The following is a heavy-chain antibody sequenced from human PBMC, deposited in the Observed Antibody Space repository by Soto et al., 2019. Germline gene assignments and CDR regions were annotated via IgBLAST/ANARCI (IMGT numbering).Heavy chain of an antibody. J-gene: IGHJ6*02. V-gene: IGHV3-23*01. D-gene: IGHD2-2*01. CDR3: AKVVIPAATFYYGLDV. Sequence: ESGGGLEQPGGSLRLSCAASGFTFSTYAMTWVRQAPGKGLEWVSATSGSGDTTYYADSVRGRFTISRDNSKNTLYLQMNSLRAEDTALYYCAKVVIPAATFYYGLDVWGQGTTVTVSS. CDR1: GFTFSTYA. CDR2: TSGSGDTT.